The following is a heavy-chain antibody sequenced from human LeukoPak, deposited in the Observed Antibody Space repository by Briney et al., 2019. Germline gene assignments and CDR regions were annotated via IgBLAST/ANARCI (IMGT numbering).Heavy chain of an antibody. CDR2: IYHSGST. J-gene: IGHJ4*02. Sequence: PSETLSLTCAVSGGSISSSNWWSWVRQPPGKGLEWIGEIYHSGSTNYNPSLKSRVTISVDKSKNQFSLKLSSVTAADTAVYYCARSVTARGVPGYFDYWGRGTLVTVSS. CDR1: GGSISSSNW. CDR3: ARSVTARGVPGYFDY. D-gene: IGHD2-21*02. V-gene: IGHV4-4*02.